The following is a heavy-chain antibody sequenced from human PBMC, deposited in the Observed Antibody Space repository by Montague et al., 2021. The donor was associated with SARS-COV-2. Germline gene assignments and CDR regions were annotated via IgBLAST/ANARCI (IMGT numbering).Heavy chain of an antibody. D-gene: IGHD1-26*01. CDR1: GDSDAIVDPT. CDR3: ARTSASSDY. J-gene: IGHJ4*02. CDR2: SHHLFKWYN. Sequence: CAISGDSDAIVDPTRNSDKHSSSLQLLWQLVSHHLFKWYNDYAVSVKSRITINPDTSKNQISLQLNSVTPEDTAVYYCARTSASSDYWGQGTLVTVSS. V-gene: IGHV6-1*01.